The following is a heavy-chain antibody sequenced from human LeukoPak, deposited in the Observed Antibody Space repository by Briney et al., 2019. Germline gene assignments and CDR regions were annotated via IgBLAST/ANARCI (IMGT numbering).Heavy chain of an antibody. V-gene: IGHV4-61*02. Sequence: SETLSLTCTVSGGSISSGSYYWSWIRQPAGKGLEWIGRIYTSGSTNYNPSLKSRVTISVDTSKNQFSLKLSSVTAADTAMYYCARERGAYCGGDCYANWSDPWGQGTLVTVSS. CDR2: IYTSGST. D-gene: IGHD2-21*02. CDR1: GGSISSGSYY. CDR3: ARERGAYCGGDCYANWSDP. J-gene: IGHJ5*02.